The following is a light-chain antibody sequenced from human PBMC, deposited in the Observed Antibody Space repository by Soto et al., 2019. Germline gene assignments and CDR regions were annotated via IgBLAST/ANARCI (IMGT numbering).Light chain of an antibody. CDR1: QSISSW. Sequence: DIPMTQSPSTLSASVGDRVTITCRASQSISSWLAWYQQKPGKAPKLLIYDASSLESGVPSRFSGSGSGTEFTLTISSRQPDDFATYYCQQYNSYSSYTFGQGTKLEIK. CDR2: DAS. V-gene: IGKV1-5*01. CDR3: QQYNSYSSYT. J-gene: IGKJ2*01.